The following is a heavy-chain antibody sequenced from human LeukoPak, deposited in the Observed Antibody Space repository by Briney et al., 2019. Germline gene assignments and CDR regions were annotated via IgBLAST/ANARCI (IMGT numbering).Heavy chain of an antibody. J-gene: IGHJ4*02. CDR1: GGTFSSYA. CDR3: AARTYDISHNFDY. V-gene: IGHV1-8*02. Sequence: GSSVKVSCKASGGTFSSYAISWVRQAPGQGLEWMGWMNPNSGNTGYAQKFQGRVTMTRNISISTAYMELSSLRSEDTAVYYCAARTYDISHNFDYWGQGTLVTVSS. D-gene: IGHD3-9*01. CDR2: MNPNSGNT.